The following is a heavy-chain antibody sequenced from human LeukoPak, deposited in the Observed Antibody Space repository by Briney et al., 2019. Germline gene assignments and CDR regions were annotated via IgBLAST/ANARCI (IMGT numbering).Heavy chain of an antibody. CDR3: ARDLWQQLANYFDY. J-gene: IGHJ4*02. CDR2: ISSSSSTI. V-gene: IGHV3-48*04. CDR1: GFTFSSYS. D-gene: IGHD6-13*01. Sequence: GGSLRLSCAASGFTFSSYSMNWVRQAPGKGLEWVSYISSSSSTIYYADSVKGRFTISRDNAKNSLYLQMNSLRAEDTAVYYCARDLWQQLANYFDYWGQGTLVTVSS.